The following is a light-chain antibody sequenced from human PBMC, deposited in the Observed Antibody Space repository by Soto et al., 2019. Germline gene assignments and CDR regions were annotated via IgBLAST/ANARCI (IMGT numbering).Light chain of an antibody. V-gene: IGLV2-11*01. CDR3: CSYAGNDYV. CDR2: DVS. CDR1: SSDVGGYNY. Sequence: QSVLTQPRSVSGSPGQSVTISCTGTSSDVGGYNYVSWYQQHPGKAPKLMIYDVSKRPSGVPDRFSGSKSGNTASLTISGLQAEDEADYYCCSYAGNDYVFGTGTKLTVL. J-gene: IGLJ1*01.